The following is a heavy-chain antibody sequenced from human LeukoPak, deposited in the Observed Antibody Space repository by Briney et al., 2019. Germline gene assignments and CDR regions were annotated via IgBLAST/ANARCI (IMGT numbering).Heavy chain of an antibody. CDR1: DGSFSGYY. CDR2: INHSGST. J-gene: IGHJ4*02. CDR3: ARPLSGSSGWYYNY. V-gene: IGHV4-34*01. D-gene: IGHD6-19*01. Sequence: SEALSLTCAVYDGSFSGYYWSWIRQPPGKGLEWIGEINHSGSTNYNPSLKSRVTISVDTSKNQFSLKLSSVTAADTAVYYCARPLSGSSGWYYNYWGQGTLVTVSS.